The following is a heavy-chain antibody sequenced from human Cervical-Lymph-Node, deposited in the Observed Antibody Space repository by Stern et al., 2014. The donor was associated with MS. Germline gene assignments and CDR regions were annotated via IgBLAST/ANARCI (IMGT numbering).Heavy chain of an antibody. Sequence: QVQLRESGPGLVKPSETLSLTCTVSGVSVSSERYYWSWIRQPPGKGLEWIGYVYYIGSTNYNPSLKSRVIISVDRSKNQFSLKLSSVTAADTAMYYCARERFDSGWHDALDIWGQGTMVTVSS. CDR2: VYYIGST. CDR1: GVSVSSERYY. CDR3: ARERFDSGWHDALDI. J-gene: IGHJ3*02. D-gene: IGHD6-19*01. V-gene: IGHV4-61*01.